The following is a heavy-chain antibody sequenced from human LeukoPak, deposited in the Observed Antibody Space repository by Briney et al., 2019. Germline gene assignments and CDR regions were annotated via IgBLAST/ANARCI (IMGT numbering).Heavy chain of an antibody. CDR1: GYTFTGYY. J-gene: IGHJ4*02. CDR3: ARGYYDSSAYYSADY. Sequence: VASVKVSCKASGYTFTGYYIHWVRQAPGQGLEWMGWINPNTGDTNYAQKFQGRVTMTRDTSISTAYMEPTRLRSDDTAVYYCARGYYDSSAYYSADYWGQGTLVTVSS. D-gene: IGHD3-22*01. CDR2: INPNTGDT. V-gene: IGHV1-2*02.